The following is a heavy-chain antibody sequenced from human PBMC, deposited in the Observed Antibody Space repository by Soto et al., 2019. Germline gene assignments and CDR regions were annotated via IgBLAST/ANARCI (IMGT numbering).Heavy chain of an antibody. Sequence: QVQLVQSGAEVKKPGASVKVSCKASGYSFTTYGISWVRQAPGQGLEWMGWISVYNGIANYAQKFQGRINMTTDTSTTPAYMELRSLRSDDAAVYYCARNGVSSSPLEYWGQGTLVTVSS. V-gene: IGHV1-18*01. D-gene: IGHD6-6*01. CDR3: ARNGVSSSPLEY. CDR2: ISVYNGIA. CDR1: GYSFTTYG. J-gene: IGHJ4*02.